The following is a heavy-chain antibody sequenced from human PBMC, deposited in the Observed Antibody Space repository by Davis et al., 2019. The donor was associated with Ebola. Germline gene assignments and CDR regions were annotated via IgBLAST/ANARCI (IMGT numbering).Heavy chain of an antibody. D-gene: IGHD2-21*02. CDR2: ISVGTGAI. J-gene: IGHJ3*02. V-gene: IGHV3-48*02. CDR3: ARSRDYAFDI. Sequence: GESLKISCAASGFTFSGSSMNWVRRAPGKGLEWVSHISVGTGAIEYADSVKGRFTMSRDNAKNSLYLQMNSLRDEDTAVYYCARSRDYAFDIWGQGTTVTVSS. CDR1: GFTFSGSS.